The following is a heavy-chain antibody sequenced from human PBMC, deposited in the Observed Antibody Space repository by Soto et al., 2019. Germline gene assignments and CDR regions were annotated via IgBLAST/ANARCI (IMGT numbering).Heavy chain of an antibody. CDR2: IYYTT. J-gene: IGHJ4*02. V-gene: IGHV4-59*01. Sequence: QVQLQESGPGLVKPAETLSLTCTVSGGSISNYYWSWIRQAPGKGLEWIGYIYYTTNYNPSLKSRVTISADTSKKQISLKLTSVTAADTAVYYGARTSPVAGGFDYWGQGTLVTVSS. CDR3: ARTSPVAGGFDY. D-gene: IGHD6-19*01. CDR1: GGSISNYY.